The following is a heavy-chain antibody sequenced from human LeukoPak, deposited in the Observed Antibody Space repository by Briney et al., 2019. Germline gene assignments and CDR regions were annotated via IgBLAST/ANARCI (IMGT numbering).Heavy chain of an antibody. V-gene: IGHV3-7*01. CDR2: IKQDGSEK. D-gene: IGHD3-22*01. Sequence: PGGSLRLSCAASGFTFSSYWMSWVRQAPGKGLEWVANIKQDGSEKYCVDSVKGRFTISRDNAKYSLYLQMNSLRAEGTAMYYCARETYYHDSSGYYHWFDPWGQGTLVTVSS. CDR3: ARETYYHDSSGYYHWFDP. J-gene: IGHJ5*02. CDR1: GFTFSSYW.